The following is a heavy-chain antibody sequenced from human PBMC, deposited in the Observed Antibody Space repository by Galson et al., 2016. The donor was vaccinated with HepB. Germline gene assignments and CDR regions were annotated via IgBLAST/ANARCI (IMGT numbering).Heavy chain of an antibody. V-gene: IGHV3-74*01. J-gene: IGHJ4*02. D-gene: IGHD5-18*01. Sequence: SLRLSCAASGFTFSSYWMHWVRQAPGKGLVWVSRISTDGRTANQADSVKGRFTISRESARNTVYLQMNSLTAEDTAVYYCGAFRGDSSGYGEYWSQGTLVTVSS. CDR3: GAFRGDSSGYGEY. CDR2: ISTDGRTA. CDR1: GFTFSSYW.